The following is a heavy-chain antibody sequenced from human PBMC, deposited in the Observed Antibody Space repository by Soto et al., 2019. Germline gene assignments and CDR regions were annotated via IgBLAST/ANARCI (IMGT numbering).Heavy chain of an antibody. CDR2: IYHSGST. CDR3: ARHPSDFWFDL. V-gene: IGHV4-30-2*03. Sequence: SETLSLTCAVSGGSISSGGYSWSLIRQPPGKGLEWIGYIYHSGSTYYNPSLKSRVTVSVDTSKNQFSLKLSSVTAADTAVYYCARHPSDFWFDLWGQGTLVTVSS. CDR1: GGSISSGGYS. J-gene: IGHJ5*02. D-gene: IGHD2-21*02.